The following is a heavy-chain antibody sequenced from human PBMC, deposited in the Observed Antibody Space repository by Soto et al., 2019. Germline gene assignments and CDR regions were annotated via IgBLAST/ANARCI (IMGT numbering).Heavy chain of an antibody. J-gene: IGHJ3*02. D-gene: IGHD3-22*01. CDR3: ARDLSPRYYDSSGYYPPVDAFDI. Sequence: EGSVKGSCTASGFSFSSYGISWGRQGPGQRPEWVGWISAYNGNTNYAQKLQGRVTMTTDTSTSTAYMELRSLRSDDTAVYYCARDLSPRYYDSSGYYPPVDAFDIWGQGTMVTVSS. CDR2: ISAYNGNT. CDR1: GFSFSSYG. V-gene: IGHV1-18*01.